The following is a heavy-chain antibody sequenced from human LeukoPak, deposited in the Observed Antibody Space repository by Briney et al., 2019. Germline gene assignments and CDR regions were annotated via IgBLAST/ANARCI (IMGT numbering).Heavy chain of an antibody. J-gene: IGHJ4*02. CDR2: SHSGGNP. V-gene: IGHV3-53*01. CDR1: GFTVSSNH. Sequence: GGSLRLSCEASGFTVSSNHMTWVRQAPGKGLEWVSLSHSGGNPYYADSVKGRFTISRDNSKNTVYLQMNSLRDEDTALYYCARVTPYYYDSSGYCDYWGQGTLVTVSS. CDR3: ARVTPYYYDSSGYCDY. D-gene: IGHD3-22*01.